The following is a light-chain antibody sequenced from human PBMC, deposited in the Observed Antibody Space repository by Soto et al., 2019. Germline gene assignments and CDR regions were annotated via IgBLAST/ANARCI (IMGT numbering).Light chain of an antibody. CDR3: NSYTSSSTAV. Sequence: QSALTQPASVSGSPGQSITISCTGTSSDVGGYNYVSWYQQHPGKAPKLMIYDVNNRPSGVSNRFSGSKSDNTASLTISGLQAEDEADYYCNSYTSSSTAVFGGGTKLTVL. CDR2: DVN. J-gene: IGLJ2*01. V-gene: IGLV2-14*03. CDR1: SSDVGGYNY.